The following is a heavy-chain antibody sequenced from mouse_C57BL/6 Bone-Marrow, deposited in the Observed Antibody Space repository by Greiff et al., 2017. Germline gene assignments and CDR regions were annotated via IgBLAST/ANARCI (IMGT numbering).Heavy chain of an antibody. CDR2: IYPRSGNT. D-gene: IGHD1-1*01. CDR1: GYTFTSYG. Sequence: QVQLKESGAELARPGASVKLSCKASGYTFTSYGISWVKQRTGQGLEWIGEIYPRSGNTYYNEEFKGKATLTADKSSSTAYMELRSLTSEDSAVYFCASFYYYGSSYDYWGQGTTLTVSS. V-gene: IGHV1-81*01. CDR3: ASFYYYGSSYDY. J-gene: IGHJ2*01.